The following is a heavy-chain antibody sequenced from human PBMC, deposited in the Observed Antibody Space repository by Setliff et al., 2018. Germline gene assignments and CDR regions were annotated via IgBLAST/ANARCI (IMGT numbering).Heavy chain of an antibody. Sequence: GGSLRLSCAVSRFTFSNYAMNWVRQAPGKGLEWVSFISGGGSRTYYADSVKGRVTISRDNSKNTLYLQMSSLRAEDTAIYYCARDTSGRDALDIWGQGTMVTVSS. V-gene: IGHV3-23*01. J-gene: IGHJ3*02. CDR3: ARDTSGRDALDI. D-gene: IGHD3-10*01. CDR1: RFTFSNYA. CDR2: ISGGGSRT.